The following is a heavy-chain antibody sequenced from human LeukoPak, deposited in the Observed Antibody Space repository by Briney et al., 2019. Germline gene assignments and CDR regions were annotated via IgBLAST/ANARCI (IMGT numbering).Heavy chain of an antibody. V-gene: IGHV3-11*01. J-gene: IGHJ4*02. CDR2: ISSSGSTI. CDR1: GFIFSDYY. Sequence: GGSLRLSCAASGFIFSDYYMSWIRQAPGKGLEWVSYISSSGSTIYYADSVKGRFTISRDNAKNSLYLQMNSLRAEDTAVYYCARYHLYYYGSGSYPDYFDYWGQGTLVTVSS. CDR3: ARYHLYYYGSGSYPDYFDY. D-gene: IGHD3-10*01.